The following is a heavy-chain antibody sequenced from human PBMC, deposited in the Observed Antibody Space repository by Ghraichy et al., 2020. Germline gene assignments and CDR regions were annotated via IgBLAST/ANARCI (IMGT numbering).Heavy chain of an antibody. J-gene: IGHJ3*02. V-gene: IGHV5-51*01. D-gene: IGHD3-16*01. Sequence: GESLNISCKGSGFRFANYWIGWVRQMPGKGLEWMGIIYPDDSDTRYSPSFQGQVSISVDKSISTAYLQWSSLKASDTAMYYCARRSTYLGGSLARHDFDIWGQGTMVTVSS. CDR3: ARRSTYLGGSLARHDFDI. CDR2: IYPDDSDT. CDR1: GFRFANYW.